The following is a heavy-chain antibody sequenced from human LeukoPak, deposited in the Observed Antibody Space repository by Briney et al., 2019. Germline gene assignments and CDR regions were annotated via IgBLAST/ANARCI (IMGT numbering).Heavy chain of an antibody. V-gene: IGHV5-51*01. CDR2: IYPGDSDT. D-gene: IGHD1-14*01. Sequence: GESLQISCKGSGYSFSSHWIGWVRQMPGKGLEWMGIIYPGDSDTRYSPSFQGQVTISADKSISTAYLQWSSLKASDTAMYYCARHPRPPLGEPFDCWGQGTLVTVSS. CDR1: GYSFSSHW. CDR3: ARHPRPPLGEPFDC. J-gene: IGHJ4*02.